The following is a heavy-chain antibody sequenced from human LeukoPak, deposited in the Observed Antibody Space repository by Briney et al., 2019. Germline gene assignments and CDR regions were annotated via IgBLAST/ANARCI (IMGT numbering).Heavy chain of an antibody. CDR1: GYTFTGYY. J-gene: IGHJ3*02. V-gene: IGHV1-2*06. D-gene: IGHD3-22*01. Sequence: ASVKVSCKASGYTFTGYYMHWVRQAPGQGLEWMGRINPSSGGTNYAQKFQGRVTMTRDTSISTAYMELSRLRSDDTAVYYCASTSMIELSDAFDIWGQGTIVTVSS. CDR2: INPSSGGT. CDR3: ASTSMIELSDAFDI.